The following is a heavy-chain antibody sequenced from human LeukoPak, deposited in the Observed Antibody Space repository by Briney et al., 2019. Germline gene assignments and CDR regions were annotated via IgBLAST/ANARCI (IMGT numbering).Heavy chain of an antibody. Sequence: GGSLRLSCAASGFTFDDYAMHWVRQAPGKGLERVSGISWNSGSIGYADSVKGRFTISRDNAKNSLYLQMNSLRAEDTALYYCAKATVSPTLFDYWGQGTLVTVSS. CDR3: AKATVSPTLFDY. D-gene: IGHD4-11*01. J-gene: IGHJ4*02. V-gene: IGHV3-9*01. CDR2: ISWNSGSI. CDR1: GFTFDDYA.